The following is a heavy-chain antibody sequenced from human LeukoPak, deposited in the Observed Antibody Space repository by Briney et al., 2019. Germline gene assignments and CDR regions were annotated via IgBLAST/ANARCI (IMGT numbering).Heavy chain of an antibody. D-gene: IGHD3-16*02. Sequence: GASVKVSCKASGYTFTGYYMHWVRQAPGQGLEWMGWISAYNGATAYAQNFQGRVTLTTETSTATVYMELTSLTSDDTAVYYCARGSLGTLYDYVWGSYRTTFDYWGQGTLVTVSS. CDR2: ISAYNGAT. V-gene: IGHV1-18*04. CDR1: GYTFTGYY. CDR3: ARGSLGTLYDYVWGSYRTTFDY. J-gene: IGHJ4*02.